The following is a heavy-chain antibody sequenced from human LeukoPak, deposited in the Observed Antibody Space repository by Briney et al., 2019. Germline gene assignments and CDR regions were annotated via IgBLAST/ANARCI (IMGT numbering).Heavy chain of an antibody. Sequence: SSETLSLTCTVSGYSISSGYYWGWIRQPPGKGLEWIGSIYHSGSTYYNPSLKSRVTISVDTSKNQFSLKLSSVTAADTAVYYCARDGRTFVTIFGVVIMADWFDPWGQGTLVTVSS. CDR3: ARDGRTFVTIFGVVIMADWFDP. D-gene: IGHD3-3*01. CDR2: IYHSGST. CDR1: GYSISSGYY. J-gene: IGHJ5*02. V-gene: IGHV4-38-2*02.